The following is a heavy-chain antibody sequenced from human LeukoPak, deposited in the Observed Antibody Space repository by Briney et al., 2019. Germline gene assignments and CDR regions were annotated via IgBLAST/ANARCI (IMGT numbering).Heavy chain of an antibody. CDR3: ARCHYDSSGYYSVPSHFDY. V-gene: IGHV3-7*01. CDR1: GFTFSSYW. D-gene: IGHD3-22*01. J-gene: IGHJ4*02. Sequence: GGSLRLSCAASGFTFSSYWMTWVRQAPGKGLEWVANIKQDGSEKYYVDSVKGRFSISRDNAKNSLCLQMNSLSAEDTAVYYCARCHYDSSGYYSVPSHFDYWGQGTLVTVSS. CDR2: IKQDGSEK.